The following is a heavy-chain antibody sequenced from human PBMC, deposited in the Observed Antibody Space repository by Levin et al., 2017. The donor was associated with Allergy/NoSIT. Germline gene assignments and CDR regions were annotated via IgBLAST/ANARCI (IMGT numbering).Heavy chain of an antibody. Sequence: PGGSLRLSCAASGFTFSSYAMSWVRQAPGKGLEWVSAISGSGGSTYYADSVKGRFTISRDNSKNTLYLQMNSLRAEDTAVYYCAKDLAPGIAVAGTVYYYGMDVWGQGTTVTVSS. CDR1: GFTFSSYA. J-gene: IGHJ6*02. D-gene: IGHD6-19*01. CDR3: AKDLAPGIAVAGTVYYYGMDV. V-gene: IGHV3-23*01. CDR2: ISGSGGST.